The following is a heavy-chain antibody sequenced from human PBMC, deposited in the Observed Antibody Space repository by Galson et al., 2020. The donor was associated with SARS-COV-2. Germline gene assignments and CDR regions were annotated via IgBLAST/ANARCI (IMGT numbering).Heavy chain of an antibody. Sequence: NSGGSLRLSCAASGFTFSDYYMSWIRQAPGKGLEWVSYISSSGSTIYYADSVKGRFTISRDNAKNSLYLQMNSLRAEDTAVYYWAREALSEITIFGVVIYRYFDYWGQGTLVTVSS. D-gene: IGHD3-3*01. J-gene: IGHJ4*02. CDR3: AREALSEITIFGVVIYRYFDY. CDR1: GFTFSDYY. CDR2: ISSSGSTI. V-gene: IGHV3-11*01.